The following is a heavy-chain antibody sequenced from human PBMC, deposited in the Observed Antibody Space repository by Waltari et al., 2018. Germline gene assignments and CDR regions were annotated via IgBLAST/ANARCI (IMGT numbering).Heavy chain of an antibody. CDR1: GYFISSGYY. V-gene: IGHV4-38-2*01. J-gene: IGHJ4*02. CDR2: IYNSGGFT. CDR3: ARRGDCSGNGCYSGYDH. D-gene: IGHD2-15*01. Sequence: QVQLQESGPGLVKPSETLSLTCAVSGYFISSGYYWDWIRQPPGKGLEWIGNIYNSGGFTQYNPSLKGRVTMSVDTSKNQLSLKLTSVTAADTAVYYCARRGDCSGNGCYSGYDHWGQGTLVTVSS.